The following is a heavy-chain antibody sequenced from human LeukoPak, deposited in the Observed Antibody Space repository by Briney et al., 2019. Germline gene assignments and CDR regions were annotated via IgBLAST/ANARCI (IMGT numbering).Heavy chain of an antibody. CDR1: GGSTSSYY. D-gene: IGHD3-9*01. Sequence: SETLSLTCTVSGGSTSSYYWSWIRQPPGKGLEWIGYIYYSGSTYYNPSLKSRVTISLDTSKNQFSLKLSSVTAADTAVYYCVVTGFYERSIDYWGQGTLVTVSS. V-gene: IGHV4-59*04. J-gene: IGHJ4*02. CDR3: VVTGFYERSIDY. CDR2: IYYSGST.